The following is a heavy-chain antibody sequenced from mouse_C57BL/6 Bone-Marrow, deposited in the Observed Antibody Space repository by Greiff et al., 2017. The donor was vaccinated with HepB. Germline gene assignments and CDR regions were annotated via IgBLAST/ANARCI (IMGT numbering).Heavy chain of an antibody. CDR2: ICGGGGST. Sequence: EVQLQESGAGLVKPGGSLKLSCAASGFTFTSYTMTWVRQTPEKRLEWVGTICGGGGSTYYPESLKGRFTISRDNAKNTLYLQVSRLTSEDTALYYCARHRHLRVVFAYGGKGTLVTVSA. V-gene: IGHV5-9*01. CDR1: GFTFTSYT. D-gene: IGHD3-2*02. J-gene: IGHJ3*01. CDR3: ARHRHLRVVFAY.